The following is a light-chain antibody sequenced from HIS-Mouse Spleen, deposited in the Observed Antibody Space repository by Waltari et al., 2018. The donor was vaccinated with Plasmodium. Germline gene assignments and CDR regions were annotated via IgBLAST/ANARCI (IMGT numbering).Light chain of an antibody. Sequence: MVLTPSPGTLSLSPGERATLSCSASQSVSSSYLAWYQQKPVQAPRLLIYGASSRATGIPDRFSGSGSGTDFTLTISRLEPEDFAVYYCQQYGSSPYTFGQGTKLEIK. CDR2: GAS. CDR1: QSVSSSY. J-gene: IGKJ2*01. CDR3: QQYGSSPYT. V-gene: IGKV3-20*01.